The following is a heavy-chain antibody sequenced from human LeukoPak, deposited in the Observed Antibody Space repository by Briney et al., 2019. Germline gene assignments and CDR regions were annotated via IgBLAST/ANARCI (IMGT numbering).Heavy chain of an antibody. Sequence: GGSLRLSCEVSGFTISGYWMHWVRQAPGKGLVWVSRINGDGSITAYADSVKGRFTISRDNSKNTLSLQMNSLRAEDTAVYYCAKRLAYTSGGSDYFDYWGQGTLVTVSS. D-gene: IGHD3-10*01. CDR2: INGDGSIT. J-gene: IGHJ4*02. CDR3: AKRLAYTSGGSDYFDY. V-gene: IGHV3-74*01. CDR1: GFTISGYW.